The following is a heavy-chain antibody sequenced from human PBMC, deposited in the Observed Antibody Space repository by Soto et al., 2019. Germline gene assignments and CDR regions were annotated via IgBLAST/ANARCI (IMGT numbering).Heavy chain of an antibody. D-gene: IGHD3-3*01. V-gene: IGHV3-21*01. Sequence: LRLSCAASGFTFSSYSMNWVRQAPGKGLEWVSSISSSSSYIYYADSVKGRSTISRDNAKNSLYLQMNSLRAEDTAVYYCAREDYDFWSGYYKNWFDPWGQGTLVTVSS. J-gene: IGHJ5*02. CDR2: ISSSSSYI. CDR1: GFTFSSYS. CDR3: AREDYDFWSGYYKNWFDP.